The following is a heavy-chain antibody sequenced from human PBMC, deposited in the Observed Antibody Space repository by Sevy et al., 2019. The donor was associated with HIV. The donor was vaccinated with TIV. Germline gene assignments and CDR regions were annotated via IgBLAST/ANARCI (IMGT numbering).Heavy chain of an antibody. D-gene: IGHD4-17*01. CDR1: GYTFTSRD. V-gene: IGHV1-8*03. Sequence: ASVKVSCKASGYTFTSRDINWVRQATGQGLEWMGWMNPNSGNTGYAQKFQNGVTITRNTSIRTAYIGLSSLRPGDTAGYYCARDSDYGGNGAYDIWGQGTMVTVSS. CDR3: ARDSDYGGNGAYDI. J-gene: IGHJ3*02. CDR2: MNPNSGNT.